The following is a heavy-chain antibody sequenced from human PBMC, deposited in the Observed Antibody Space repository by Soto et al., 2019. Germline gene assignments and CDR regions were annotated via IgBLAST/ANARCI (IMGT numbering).Heavy chain of an antibody. J-gene: IGHJ4*02. Sequence: PGGSLRLSCAASGFVFSSYWISWVRQAPGKGLEWVANINQDGSEKYYVDSVRGRFIISRDNAENSLYLQMNSLRAEDTALYYCARDGVAAGLYLDNWGQGTLVTVSS. CDR2: INQDGSEK. CDR3: ARDGVAAGLYLDN. CDR1: GFVFSSYW. D-gene: IGHD6-19*01. V-gene: IGHV3-7*01.